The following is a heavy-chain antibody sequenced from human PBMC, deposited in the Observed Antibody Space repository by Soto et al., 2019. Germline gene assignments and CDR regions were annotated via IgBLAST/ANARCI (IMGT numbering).Heavy chain of an antibody. J-gene: IGHJ4*02. D-gene: IGHD6-13*01. V-gene: IGHV3-30-3*01. Sequence: HPGGSLRLSCAASGFTFSGCTMHWVRQAPGKGLEWVAFISFDGSDKYYADSVKGRFTISRDNSKNTLYLQMNSLRTEDTAVYYCAKDRASAGTSSIFDFWGQGTLVTVSS. CDR3: AKDRASAGTSSIFDF. CDR2: ISFDGSDK. CDR1: GFTFSGCT.